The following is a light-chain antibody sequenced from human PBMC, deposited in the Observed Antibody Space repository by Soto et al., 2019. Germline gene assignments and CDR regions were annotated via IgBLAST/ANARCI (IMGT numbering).Light chain of an antibody. V-gene: IGKV3D-15*01. Sequence: EIVMTQSPATLSVSPGERATIYCRASQSLGRYLAWYQQKPGQAPRLLIYDASNRATGIPSRFSGSGSGTDFTFTISSLQPEDIATYYCQQYSHLITFGQGTRLEIK. J-gene: IGKJ5*01. CDR3: QQYSHLIT. CDR2: DAS. CDR1: QSLGRY.